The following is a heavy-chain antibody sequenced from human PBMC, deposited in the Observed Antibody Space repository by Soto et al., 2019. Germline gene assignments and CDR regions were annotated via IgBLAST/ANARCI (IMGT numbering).Heavy chain of an antibody. CDR3: ARDRGIRWLAVAGRFDY. CDR2: INHSGST. CDR1: GGSFSGYY. D-gene: IGHD6-19*01. J-gene: IGHJ4*02. Sequence: SETLSLTCAVYGGSFSGYYWSWIRQPPGKGLEWIGEINHSGSTNYNPSLKSRVTISVDTSKNQFSLKLSSVTAADTAVYYCARDRGIRWLAVAGRFDYWGQGTLVTVSS. V-gene: IGHV4-34*01.